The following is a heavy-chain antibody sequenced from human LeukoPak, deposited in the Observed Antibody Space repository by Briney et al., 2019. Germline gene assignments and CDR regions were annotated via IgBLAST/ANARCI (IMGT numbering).Heavy chain of an antibody. V-gene: IGHV3-30*02. CDR1: GFTFSSYG. D-gene: IGHD3-3*01. CDR3: AKWLGYDFWSGYYAIDY. J-gene: IGHJ4*02. Sequence: GGSLRLSCAASGFTFSSYGMHWVRQAPGKGLEWVAFIRYDGSNKYYADSVKGRFTLSRDNSKNTLYLQMNSLRAEDTAVYYCAKWLGYDFWSGYYAIDYWGQGTLVTVSS. CDR2: IRYDGSNK.